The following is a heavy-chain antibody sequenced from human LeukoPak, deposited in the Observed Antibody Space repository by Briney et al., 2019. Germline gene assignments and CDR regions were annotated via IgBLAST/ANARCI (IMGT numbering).Heavy chain of an antibody. CDR3: ARSSRGAFDI. J-gene: IGHJ3*02. Sequence: SETLSLTCIVSGGSISSYYWNWIRQSAGKGLEWIGRFYSSVSTDYNPSLKRRVTMSVDTSKNQFSLKLSSVTAADTAVYYCARSSRGAFDIWGQGTMVTVSS. V-gene: IGHV4-4*07. CDR2: FYSSVST. CDR1: GGSISSYY.